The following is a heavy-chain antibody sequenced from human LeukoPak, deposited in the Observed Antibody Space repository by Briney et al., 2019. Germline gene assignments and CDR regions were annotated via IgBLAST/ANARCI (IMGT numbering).Heavy chain of an antibody. V-gene: IGHV1-46*01. CDR1: GYTFTSYY. J-gene: IGHJ3*02. Sequence: ASVKVSCKASGYTFTSYYMHWVRQAPGQGLEWMGIINPSGGSTSYAQKFQGRVTMTRDMSTSTVYMELSSLRSDDTAVYYCAKDLQWELPRGDALDIWGQGTMVTVSS. CDR2: INPSGGST. D-gene: IGHD1-26*01. CDR3: AKDLQWELPRGDALDI.